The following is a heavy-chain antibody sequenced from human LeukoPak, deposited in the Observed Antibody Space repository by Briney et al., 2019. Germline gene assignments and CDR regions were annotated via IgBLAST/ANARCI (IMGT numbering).Heavy chain of an antibody. CDR1: GGTFSSYA. D-gene: IGHD2-21*01. CDR3: ARDLTLLNAFDI. Sequence: GASVKVSCKASGGTFSSYAISWVRQAPGQGLEWMGGIIPIFGTANYAQKFQGGITITADKSTSTAYMELSSLRSEDTAVYYCARDLTLLNAFDIWGQGTMVTVSS. V-gene: IGHV1-69*06. CDR2: IIPIFGTA. J-gene: IGHJ3*02.